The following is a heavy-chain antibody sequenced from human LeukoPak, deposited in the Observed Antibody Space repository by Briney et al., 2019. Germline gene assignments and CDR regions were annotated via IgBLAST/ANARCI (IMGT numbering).Heavy chain of an antibody. Sequence: SETLPLTCTVSGGSISSGSYYWSWIRQPAGKGLEWIGRIYTSGSTNYNPSLKSRVTISVDTSKNQFSLKLSPVTATDTAVYYCARAPIAAAFDYWGQGTLVTVSS. D-gene: IGHD6-13*01. V-gene: IGHV4-61*02. CDR2: IYTSGST. CDR1: GGSISSGSYY. CDR3: ARAPIAAAFDY. J-gene: IGHJ4*02.